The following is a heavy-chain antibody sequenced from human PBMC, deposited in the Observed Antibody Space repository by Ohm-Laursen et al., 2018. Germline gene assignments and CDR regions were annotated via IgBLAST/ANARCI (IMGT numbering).Heavy chain of an antibody. J-gene: IGHJ6*02. Sequence: SLRLSCAAPGFSFIDHGMHWVRPTPGKGLAWVSSISSSSSYIYYADSVKGRFTISRDNAKNSLYLQMNSLRAEDTAVYYCARVWFFGVVIIPYYGMDVWGQGTTVTVSS. CDR1: GFSFIDHG. CDR2: ISSSSSYI. V-gene: IGHV3-21*01. D-gene: IGHD3-3*01. CDR3: ARVWFFGVVIIPYYGMDV.